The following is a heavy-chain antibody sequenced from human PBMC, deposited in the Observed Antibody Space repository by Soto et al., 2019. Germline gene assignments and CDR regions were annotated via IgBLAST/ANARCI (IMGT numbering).Heavy chain of an antibody. J-gene: IGHJ4*02. CDR3: ARDSSGPSSVDY. CDR1: GLTFSDYY. CDR2: ISSSSSYT. D-gene: IGHD3-22*01. V-gene: IGHV3-11*06. Sequence: LRRSGSASGLTFSDYYMSWIRQAPGKGLEWVSYISSSSSYTNYADSVKGRFTISRDNAKNSLYLQMNSLRAEDTAVYYCARDSSGPSSVDYWGQGTLVTVS.